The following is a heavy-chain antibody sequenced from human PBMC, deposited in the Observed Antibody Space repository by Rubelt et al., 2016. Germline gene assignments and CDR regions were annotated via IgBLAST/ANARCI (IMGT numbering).Heavy chain of an antibody. V-gene: IGHV4-39*01. CDR3: ARLSSGWYYFDY. Sequence: QLQLQESGPGLVKPSGTLSLTCTVSGGSISSSSYYWGWIRQPPGKGLEWIGSIYYSGSTYYNPSLKSRVTISVDTSKNQFSLKLSSVTAADTAVYYCARLSSGWYYFDYWGQGTLVTVSS. CDR1: GGSISSSSYY. CDR2: IYYSGST. D-gene: IGHD6-19*01. J-gene: IGHJ4*02.